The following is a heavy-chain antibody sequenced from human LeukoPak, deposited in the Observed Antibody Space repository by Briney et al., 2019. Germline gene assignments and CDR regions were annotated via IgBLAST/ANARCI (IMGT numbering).Heavy chain of an antibody. CDR2: IHSNGYT. Sequence: SETLSLICIVSGGSISGYYWSWIRQPPGQGLEWIAYIHSNGYTNYNPSLKSRVTISVDTSKNQFSLKVTSVTAADTAMYYCTKREGPMSGSYDYFDPWGQGTLVTVS. D-gene: IGHD1-26*01. CDR3: TKREGPMSGSYDYFDP. CDR1: GGSISGYY. V-gene: IGHV4-4*09. J-gene: IGHJ5*02.